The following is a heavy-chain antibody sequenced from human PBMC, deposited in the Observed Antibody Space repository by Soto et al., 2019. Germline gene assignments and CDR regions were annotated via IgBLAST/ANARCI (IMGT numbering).Heavy chain of an antibody. Sequence: SETLSLTCAVYGGSFSGYYWTWIRQPPGKGLEWIGEINHTGRSSYNPSLKSRVTISVDTSKDQFSLKLTSVTAADAALYYCARGLGTFDPWGPGTLVTVS. D-gene: IGHD3-10*01. CDR1: GGSFSGYY. J-gene: IGHJ5*02. CDR2: INHTGRS. CDR3: ARGLGTFDP. V-gene: IGHV4-34*01.